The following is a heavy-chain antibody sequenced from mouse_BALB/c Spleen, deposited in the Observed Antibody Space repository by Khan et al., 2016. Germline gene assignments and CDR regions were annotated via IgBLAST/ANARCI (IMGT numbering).Heavy chain of an antibody. J-gene: IGHJ2*01. V-gene: IGHV1-66*01. CDR3: ERSDYYGSPYYFDS. CDR2: IFPGSGNT. Sequence: QVQLQQSGPELVKPGASVKISCKASGYSFTSYYIHWVKQRPGQGLEWIGWIFPGSGNTKYNEKFKGQATLTADTSSSTAYMQLSSLTSEDSAVYFCERSDYYGSPYYFDSWGQGTTLTVSS. CDR1: GYSFTSYY. D-gene: IGHD1-1*01.